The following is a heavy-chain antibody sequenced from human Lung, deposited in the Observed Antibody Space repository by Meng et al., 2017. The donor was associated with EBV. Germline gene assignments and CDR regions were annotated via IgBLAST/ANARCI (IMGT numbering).Heavy chain of an antibody. Sequence: QVQRHESGPGLVKPSGTLLLTGAVSGGSISSSNWWSWVRQPPGKGLEWIGEIYHSGSTNYNPSLKSRVTISVDKSKNQFSLKLSSVTAADTAVYYCARGKLSGYRYFDYWGQGTLVTVSS. CDR1: GGSISSSNW. V-gene: IGHV4-4*02. CDR2: IYHSGST. CDR3: ARGKLSGYRYFDY. D-gene: IGHD3-3*01. J-gene: IGHJ4*02.